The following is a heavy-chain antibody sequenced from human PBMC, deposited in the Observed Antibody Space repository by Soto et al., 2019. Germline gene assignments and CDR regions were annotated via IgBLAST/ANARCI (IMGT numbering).Heavy chain of an antibody. V-gene: IGHV3-23*01. J-gene: IGHJ4*02. CDR3: AKSLYSSGWYPFDY. D-gene: IGHD6-19*01. CDR2: ISYLDDST. Sequence: LRLSCAASGFTFSSHVMSWVRQAPGKGLEWVSEISYLDDSTDYEDSVKGRFTISRDNSKNTLYLQMNSLKAEDTAIYYCAKSLYSSGWYPFDYWGQGTLVTVSS. CDR1: GFTFSSHV.